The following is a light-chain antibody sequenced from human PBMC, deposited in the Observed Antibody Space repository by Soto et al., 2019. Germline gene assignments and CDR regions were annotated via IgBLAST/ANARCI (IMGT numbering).Light chain of an antibody. V-gene: IGKV3-11*01. CDR1: QSVSSY. CDR3: KQRSNWPPT. Sequence: EIVLTQSPATLSLSPGERATLSCRASQSVSSYLAWYQQKPGQAPRLLIYDASNRATGIPARFSGSGSGTDFTLTISSLAPEDFAVYYCKQRSNWPPTFGQGTKLEIK. J-gene: IGKJ2*01. CDR2: DAS.